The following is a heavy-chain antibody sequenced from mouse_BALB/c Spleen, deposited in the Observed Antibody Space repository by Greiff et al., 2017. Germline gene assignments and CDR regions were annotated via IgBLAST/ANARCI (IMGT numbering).Heavy chain of an antibody. CDR3: ARDRYQAY. CDR1: GYSITSGYY. Sequence: EVKLMESGPGLVKPSQSLSLTCSVTGYSITSGYYWNWIRQFPGNKLEWMGYISYDGSNNYNPSLKNRISITRDTSKNQFFLKLNSVTTEDTATYYCARDRYQAYGGQGTLVTVSA. D-gene: IGHD2-14*01. V-gene: IGHV3-6*02. J-gene: IGHJ3*01. CDR2: ISYDGSN.